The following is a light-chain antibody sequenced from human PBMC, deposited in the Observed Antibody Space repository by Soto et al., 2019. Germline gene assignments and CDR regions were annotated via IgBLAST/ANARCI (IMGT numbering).Light chain of an antibody. CDR3: QQYRTCWT. V-gene: IGKV1-5*03. CDR1: QTISSW. J-gene: IGKJ1*01. CDR2: KAS. Sequence: DIQVTQSPSTLSASVGDRVTITCRASQTISSWLAWYQQKPGMAPKLLIYKASTLQSGVPSRFSGSGSGADLLIISSGVEADDFVTYYMQQYRTCWTFGQGTKVEIK.